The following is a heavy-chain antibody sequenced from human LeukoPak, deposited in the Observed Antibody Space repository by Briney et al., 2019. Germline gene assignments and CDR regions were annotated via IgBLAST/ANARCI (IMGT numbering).Heavy chain of an antibody. D-gene: IGHD3-10*01. J-gene: IGHJ6*02. CDR3: ARGDYGWGSSYNYYGMDV. CDR2: IYPDDSNS. Sequence: GESLKISRKASGYSFATSWIGRVRQMPGKGLEWMGIIYPDDSNSRYSPSFEGQVTFSVDKSISTAYLQWSSLKASDTAIYYCARGDYGWGSSYNYYGMDVWGQGTPVTVSS. CDR1: GYSFATSW. V-gene: IGHV5-51*01.